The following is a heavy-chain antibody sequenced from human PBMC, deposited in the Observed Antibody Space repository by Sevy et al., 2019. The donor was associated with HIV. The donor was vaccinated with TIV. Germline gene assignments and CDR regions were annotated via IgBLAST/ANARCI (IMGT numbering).Heavy chain of an antibody. CDR3: ATGIAAAGHSFDY. V-gene: IGHV3-53*01. CDR1: GFIVSSNY. D-gene: IGHD6-13*01. CDR2: IYSDDST. Sequence: GVSLRLSCAASGFIVSSNYMSWVRQAPGKGLEWVSVIYSDDSTYYADSVKGRFTISRDNSKNTLYLQMNSLRAEDTAVYYCATGIAAAGHSFDYWGQGTLVTVSS. J-gene: IGHJ4*02.